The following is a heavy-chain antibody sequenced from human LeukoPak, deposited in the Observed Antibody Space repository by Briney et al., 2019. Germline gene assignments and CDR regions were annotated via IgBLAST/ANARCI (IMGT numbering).Heavy chain of an antibody. CDR1: GYSISSGYY. J-gene: IGHJ4*02. Sequence: SETLSLTCTVSGYSISSGYYWGWIRQPPGKGLEWIGYISHSGSTKYNPSLKSRVTISIDTSKNQFSLKVRSVTAADTAVYYCARSYGSGSYFDSWGQGTLVTVSS. D-gene: IGHD3-10*01. CDR3: ARSYGSGSYFDS. V-gene: IGHV4-38-2*02. CDR2: ISHSGST.